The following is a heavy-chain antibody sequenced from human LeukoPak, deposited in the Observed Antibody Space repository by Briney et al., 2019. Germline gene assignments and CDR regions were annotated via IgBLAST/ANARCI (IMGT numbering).Heavy chain of an antibody. D-gene: IGHD5-24*01. CDR3: ARYNNDYYSGMDV. V-gene: IGHV2-5*01. J-gene: IGHJ6*02. CDR2: IYWNDDE. CDR1: GFSLTTRAVS. Sequence: SGPTLVKPTQTLTLTCAIYGFSLTTRAVSVGWIRQPPRKSLEWLALIYWNDDERYSPSLKSRLTITKDIFKNQVVLKMTNMDPVDTATYYCARYNNDYYSGMDVWGQGTTVTVSS.